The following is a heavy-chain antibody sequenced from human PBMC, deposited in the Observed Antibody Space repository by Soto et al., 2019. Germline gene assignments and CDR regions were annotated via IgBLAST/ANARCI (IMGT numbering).Heavy chain of an antibody. Sequence: EVQLVESGGGLVQPGGSLRLSCAASGFIFSAYDMHWVRQAPGKGLEWVSAIGTGGDTSYPGSVKGRFTVSRENAKNSLYLQINSLTVGDTAVYYCVRAYGYGTSPYYFYYIGVWGKGTTVTVSS. J-gene: IGHJ6*03. V-gene: IGHV3-13*01. D-gene: IGHD5-18*01. CDR3: VRAYGYGTSPYYFYYIGV. CDR2: IGTGGDT. CDR1: GFIFSAYD.